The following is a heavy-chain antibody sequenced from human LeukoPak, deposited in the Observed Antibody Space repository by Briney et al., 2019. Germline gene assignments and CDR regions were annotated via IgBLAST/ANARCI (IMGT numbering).Heavy chain of an antibody. CDR2: ISWNSGSI. Sequence: GRSLRLSCAASGFTFDDYAMHWVRQAPGEGLEWVSGISWNSGSIGYADSVKGRFTISRDNAKNSLYLQMNSLRAEDTALYYCAKDFYDFWSGKGSWFDPWGQGTLVTVSS. V-gene: IGHV3-9*01. D-gene: IGHD3-3*01. CDR3: AKDFYDFWSGKGSWFDP. CDR1: GFTFDDYA. J-gene: IGHJ5*02.